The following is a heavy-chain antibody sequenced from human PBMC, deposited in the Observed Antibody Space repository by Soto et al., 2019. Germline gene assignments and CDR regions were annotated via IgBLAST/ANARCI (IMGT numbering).Heavy chain of an antibody. V-gene: IGHV1-18*01. Sequence: QVQLVQSGTEVKKPGASVKVSCKASGYTFTSYAISWVRQAPGQGLEWMGWINPYNGNTNYAQKLQGRVTMTTDTSTSTAYMELKSLRSDDTAVYYCARDTAMALPDAWGQGTLVTVSS. CDR1: GYTFTSYA. CDR3: ARDTAMALPDA. CDR2: INPYNGNT. J-gene: IGHJ4*02. D-gene: IGHD5-18*01.